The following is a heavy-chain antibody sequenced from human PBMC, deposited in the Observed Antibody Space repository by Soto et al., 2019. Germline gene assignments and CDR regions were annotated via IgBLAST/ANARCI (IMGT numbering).Heavy chain of an antibody. V-gene: IGHV1-18*01. CDR3: ATLGPCSGGTCYSRPLDN. CDR1: GYNFATTS. J-gene: IGHJ4*02. CDR2: ITPYNGDT. D-gene: IGHD2-15*01. Sequence: QAHLQQSGAEVKKPGASVKVSCEASGYNFATTSIAWVRQAPGQGLEWMGWITPYNGDTNYEQKRQGRVTMTTDTSTNTAHMEVRSLRSDDTAVYYCATLGPCSGGTCYSRPLDNWGQGTLVTVSS.